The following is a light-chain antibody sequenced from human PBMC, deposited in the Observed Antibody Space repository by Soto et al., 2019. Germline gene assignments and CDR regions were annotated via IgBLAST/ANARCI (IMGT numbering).Light chain of an antibody. CDR2: DAS. Sequence: DIQMTQSPSTLSASVGDRVTISCRASQTISTWLAWYQQKPGKAPKLLIYDASSLQSGVPSGFSGSGSGTDFTLTISSLQPEDFAAYYCQQSYSTPWTFGQGTKVDIK. J-gene: IGKJ1*01. CDR1: QTISTW. CDR3: QQSYSTPWT. V-gene: IGKV1-39*01.